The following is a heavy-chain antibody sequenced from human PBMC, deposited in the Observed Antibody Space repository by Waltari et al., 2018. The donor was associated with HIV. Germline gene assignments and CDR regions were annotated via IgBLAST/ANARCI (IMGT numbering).Heavy chain of an antibody. J-gene: IGHJ5*02. V-gene: IGHV4-59*01. CDR1: GGSFNSYH. D-gene: IGHD3-3*01. CDR3: ARALFGVGSNWFDP. Sequence: QVQLQESGPGLVKPSETLSLTCSVSGGSFNSYHWSWIRQPPGKGLEWIGYIYYTWRTNCNPSLKSRVTISVDTSKNQFSLRLSSVTAADTAVYYCARALFGVGSNWFDPWGQGTLVTVSS. CDR2: IYYTWRT.